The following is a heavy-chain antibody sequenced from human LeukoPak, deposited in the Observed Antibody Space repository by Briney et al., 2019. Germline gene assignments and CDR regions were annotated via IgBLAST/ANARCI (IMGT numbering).Heavy chain of an antibody. CDR3: AAQPCSVGRCYLDY. D-gene: IGHD2-15*01. CDR1: GFPFSSYW. Sequence: GGSLRLSCVASGFPFSSYWMTWVRQAPGKGLEWVAVISYHGSDKFYADSVKGRFTISRDNSKNTLFLQMNSLGADDTAVYYCAAQPCSVGRCYLDYWGQGTLVTVSS. J-gene: IGHJ4*02. V-gene: IGHV3-30*03. CDR2: ISYHGSDK.